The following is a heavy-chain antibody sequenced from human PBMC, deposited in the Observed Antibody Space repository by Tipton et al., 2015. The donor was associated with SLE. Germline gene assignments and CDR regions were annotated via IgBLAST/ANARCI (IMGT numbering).Heavy chain of an antibody. V-gene: IGHV1-69*13. CDR3: APMPQYSSSYGMDV. CDR1: GYTFTGYY. J-gene: IGHJ6*02. CDR2: IIPIFGTA. Sequence: QLVQSGAEVKKPGASVKVSCKASGYTFTGYYMHWVRQAPGQGLEWMGGIIPIFGTANYAQKFQGRVTITADESTSTAYMELSSLRSEDTAVYYCAPMPQYSSSYGMDVWGQGTTVTVSS. D-gene: IGHD6-6*01.